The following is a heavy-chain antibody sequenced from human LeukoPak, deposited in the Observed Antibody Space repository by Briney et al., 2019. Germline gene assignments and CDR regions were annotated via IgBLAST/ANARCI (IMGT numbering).Heavy chain of an antibody. Sequence: AGGSLRLSCAASGFTFSDYYMSWIRQAPGKGLEWVSYISSSGSTIYYADSVKGRFTISRDNAKNSLYLQMNSLRAEDTAVYYCARAPKFRLVGVPKGPFDPWGQGTLVTVSS. CDR1: GFTFSDYY. D-gene: IGHD3-3*01. CDR3: ARAPKFRLVGVPKGPFDP. CDR2: ISSSGSTI. V-gene: IGHV3-11*01. J-gene: IGHJ5*02.